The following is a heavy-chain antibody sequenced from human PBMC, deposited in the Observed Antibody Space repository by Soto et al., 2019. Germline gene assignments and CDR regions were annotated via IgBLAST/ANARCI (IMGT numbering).Heavy chain of an antibody. CDR2: INHNTNT. V-gene: IGHV4-34*01. CDR1: GGSFSGSY. D-gene: IGHD2-15*01. CDR3: ARGERLSRGNFDS. Sequence: PSETLSLACAVYGGSFSGSYWNWIRQPPGKGLEWIGEINHNTNTIYNPSLTSRVTISVDTSKNHFSLKLTSVTAADTAVYFCARGERLSRGNFDSWGQGTLVTVSS. J-gene: IGHJ5*01.